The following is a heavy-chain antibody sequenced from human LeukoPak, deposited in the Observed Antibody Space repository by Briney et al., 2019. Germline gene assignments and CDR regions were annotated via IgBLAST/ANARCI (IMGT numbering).Heavy chain of an antibody. CDR1: GFTFSNYG. V-gene: IGHV3-30*02. J-gene: IGHJ3*02. CDR3: AKDLRRANQEKQLCAFDI. CDR2: IRYDGRNK. D-gene: IGHD6-13*01. Sequence: GRSLRLSCAVSGFTFSNYGMHWVRQAPGKGLEWMTFIRYDGRNKDYADSVMGRFTISRDTSKNTLYLQMNSLRAEDTAVYYCAKDLRRANQEKQLCAFDIWGQGTMVTVSS.